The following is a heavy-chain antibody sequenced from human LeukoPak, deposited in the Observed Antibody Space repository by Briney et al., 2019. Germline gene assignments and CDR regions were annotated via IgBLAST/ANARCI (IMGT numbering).Heavy chain of an antibody. D-gene: IGHD6-13*01. CDR2: LYYSGST. Sequence: SETLSLTCTVSGDSISSGSYYWGWIRQPPGKGLEWIGNLYYSGSTYYYPSFKSRVTISVDTSKNQFSLKLSSVTAADTAVYYCASDRSSWNPGAPSWGQGTLVTVSS. CDR1: GDSISSGSYY. CDR3: ASDRSSWNPGAPS. J-gene: IGHJ5*02. V-gene: IGHV4-39*01.